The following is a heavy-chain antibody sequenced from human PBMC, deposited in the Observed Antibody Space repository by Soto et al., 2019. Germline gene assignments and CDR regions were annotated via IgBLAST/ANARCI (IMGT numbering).Heavy chain of an antibody. CDR3: ASSSSGWYFDY. CDR1: RGSISTYY. J-gene: IGHJ4*02. D-gene: IGHD6-19*01. Sequence: PSETLSLTCTVSRGSISTYYWSWIRQPPGKGLEWIGYIYYSGSTNYNPSLKSRVTISVDTSKNQFSLKLSSVTAADTAVYYCASSSSGWYFDYWGQRPLVTVSS. V-gene: IGHV4-59*08. CDR2: IYYSGST.